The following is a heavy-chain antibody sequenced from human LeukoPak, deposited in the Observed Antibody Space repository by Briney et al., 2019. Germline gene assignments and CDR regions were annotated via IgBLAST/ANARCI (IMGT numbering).Heavy chain of an antibody. D-gene: IGHD3-22*01. CDR3: ARTHSSGYYYFDY. CDR1: GYTFTGYY. CDR2: INPNSGGT. V-gene: IGHV1-2*02. J-gene: IGHJ4*02. Sequence: GASVKVSCKASGYTFTGYYMHWVRQAPGQGLEWMGWINPNSGGTNYAQKFQGRVTMTRDTSISTAYMELSRLRSDDTAVYYCARTHSSGYYYFDYWGQGTLVTVSS.